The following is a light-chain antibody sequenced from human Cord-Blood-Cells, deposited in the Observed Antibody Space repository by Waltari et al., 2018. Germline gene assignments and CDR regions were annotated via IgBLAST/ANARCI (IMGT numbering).Light chain of an antibody. V-gene: IGLV2-14*01. CDR1: SSYVGGYNY. CDR2: DVS. J-gene: IGLJ2*01. Sequence: QSALTQPASVSGSPGQSITIPCTGTSSYVGGYNYAPWYQQHPGKAPKLMIYDVSNRPSGVSNRFSGSKSGNTASLTISGLQAEDEADYYCSSYTSSSTVVFGGGTKLTVL. CDR3: SSYTSSSTVV.